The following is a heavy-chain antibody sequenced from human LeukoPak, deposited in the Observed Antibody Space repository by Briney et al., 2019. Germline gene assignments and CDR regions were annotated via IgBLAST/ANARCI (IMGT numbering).Heavy chain of an antibody. V-gene: IGHV4-38-2*02. CDR3: ARRTVYCSSAGCYTGGAIDY. D-gene: IGHD2-2*02. J-gene: IGHJ4*02. CDR1: GYSINRGYY. Sequence: PSQTLSLTCTVSGYSINRGYYWGWIRQPPGKGLEWIGAIYHSGNTYYNPSLKRRVTISIDTSENNFPLNQSPVPAGDTRVLYCARRTVYCSSAGCYTGGAIDYWGQGTLVTVSS. CDR2: IYHSGNT.